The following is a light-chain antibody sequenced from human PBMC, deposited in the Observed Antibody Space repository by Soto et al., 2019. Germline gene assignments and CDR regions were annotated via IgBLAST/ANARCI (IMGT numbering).Light chain of an antibody. Sequence: EIVMTQSPATLSVSPGERATLSCRASQSVSSNLAWYQQKPGQAPRRLIYGASTRATGIPARFRGSGSGTEFTLTISSLKSEDFAVYYCQQYNNWPPYTFGQGTKLEIK. J-gene: IGKJ2*01. V-gene: IGKV3-15*01. CDR1: QSVSSN. CDR3: QQYNNWPPYT. CDR2: GAS.